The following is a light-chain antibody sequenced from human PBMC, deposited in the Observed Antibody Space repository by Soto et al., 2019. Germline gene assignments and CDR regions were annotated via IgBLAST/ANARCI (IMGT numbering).Light chain of an antibody. J-gene: IGLJ3*02. CDR3: QTWDTGIL. Sequence: QLVLTQSPSASASLGASVKLTCTLSSGHSSYAIAWHQQQPEKGPRYLMKLNSDGSHNKGDGIPDRFSGSSSGAERYLTISSLQSEDEADYYCQTWDTGILFGGATKLTVL. V-gene: IGLV4-69*01. CDR2: LNSDGSH. CDR1: SGHSSYA.